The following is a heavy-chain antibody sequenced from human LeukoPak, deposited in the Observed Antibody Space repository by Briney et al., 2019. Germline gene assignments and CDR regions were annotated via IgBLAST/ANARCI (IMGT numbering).Heavy chain of an antibody. V-gene: IGHV4-34*01. J-gene: IGHJ4*02. Sequence: SETLSLTCAVYGGSFSGYYWSWIRQPPGKGLEWIGEINHSGSTNYNPSLKSRVTISVDTSKNQFSLKLSSVTAADTAVYYCARGAAWIQLWRSYYFDYWGQGTLATVSS. CDR1: GGSFSGYY. CDR2: INHSGST. D-gene: IGHD5-18*01. CDR3: ARGAAWIQLWRSYYFDY.